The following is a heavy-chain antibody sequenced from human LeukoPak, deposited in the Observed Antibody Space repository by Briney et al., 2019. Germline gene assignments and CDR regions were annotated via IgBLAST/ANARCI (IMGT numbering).Heavy chain of an antibody. D-gene: IGHD6-13*01. J-gene: IGHJ4*02. Sequence: GGSLRLSCAASGFSFNNYGMHWVRQAPGKGLEWVAVISYDGTNKYYADSVKGRFTISRDNSKNTLNLQMNSLRVKDMAVYFCAKDGGIWSPAYHFDYWGQGALVTVSS. CDR2: ISYDGTNK. V-gene: IGHV3-30*18. CDR1: GFSFNNYG. CDR3: AKDGGIWSPAYHFDY.